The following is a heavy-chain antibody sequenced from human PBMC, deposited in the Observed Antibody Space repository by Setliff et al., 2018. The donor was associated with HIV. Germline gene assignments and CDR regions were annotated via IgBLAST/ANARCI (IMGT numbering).Heavy chain of an antibody. CDR3: AKPFGSDGSRQLDS. Sequence: ASVKVSCKASGYTFTSYDINWVRQATGQGPEWMGWMNPNSGNTGYAQKFQGRVTMTRNTSISTAYMELSSLRSDDTAIYYCAKPFGSDGSRQLDSWGQGTLVTVSS. V-gene: IGHV1-8*02. CDR2: MNPNSGNT. J-gene: IGHJ4*02. CDR1: GYTFTSYD. D-gene: IGHD2-15*01.